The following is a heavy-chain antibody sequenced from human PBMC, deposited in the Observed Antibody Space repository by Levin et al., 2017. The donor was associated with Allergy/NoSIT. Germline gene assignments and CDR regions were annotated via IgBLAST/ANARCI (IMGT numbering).Heavy chain of an antibody. CDR1: GGAINSGGHF. Sequence: PSETLSLTCTVSGGAINSGGHFWSWIRQHPGKGLEWIGNIYYNGSTNYNPSLKSRVSMSVDTSKNQFSLKLRSVTAADTTGYYWARARGEENDYDDYGPPPIKYFFDYWGQGRLVIVSS. V-gene: IGHV4-31*03. J-gene: IGHJ4*02. CDR3: ARARGEENDYDDYGPPPIKYFFDY. D-gene: IGHD4-17*01. CDR2: IYYNGST.